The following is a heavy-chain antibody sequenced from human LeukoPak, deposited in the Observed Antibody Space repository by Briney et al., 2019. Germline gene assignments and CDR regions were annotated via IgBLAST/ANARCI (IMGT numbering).Heavy chain of an antibody. V-gene: IGHV3-23*01. J-gene: IGHJ5*02. Sequence: GGSLRLSCAASGFTFSSYAMHWVRQAPGKGLEWVSTISPGGDNTHYADAVEGRFTISRDDSKNTLLLQMNSLKADDTAVYFCLTDPSTGYDWFAPWGQGTLVTVSS. CDR2: ISPGGDNT. CDR1: GFTFSSYA. D-gene: IGHD2-15*01. CDR3: LTDPSTGYDWFAP.